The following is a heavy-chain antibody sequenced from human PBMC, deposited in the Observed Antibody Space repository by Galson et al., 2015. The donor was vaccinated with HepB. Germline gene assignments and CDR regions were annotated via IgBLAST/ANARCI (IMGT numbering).Heavy chain of an antibody. CDR1: GYTFTSYY. D-gene: IGHD3-22*01. Sequence: SGYTFTSYYMHWVRQAPGQGLEWMGIINPGGGSTSYAQKFQGRVTMIRDMSTSTVYMELSSLRSEDTAVYYCARAPSSGYYSDTLVYWGQGTLVTVSS. J-gene: IGHJ4*02. V-gene: IGHV1-46*01. CDR2: INPGGGST. CDR3: ARAPSSGYYSDTLVY.